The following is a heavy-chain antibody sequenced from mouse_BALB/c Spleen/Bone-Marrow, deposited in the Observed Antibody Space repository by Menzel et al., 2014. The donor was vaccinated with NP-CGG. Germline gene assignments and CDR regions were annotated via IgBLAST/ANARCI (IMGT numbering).Heavy chain of an antibody. CDR1: GYAFTNYL. CDR3: ARRIYYAMGY. J-gene: IGHJ2*01. CDR2: LNPGSGGT. V-gene: IGHV1-54*01. D-gene: IGHD2-1*01. Sequence: HDQLQQSGVELVRPGTSVKVPCKVSGYAFTNYLIERVKQRPGPGLEWIGVLNPGSGGTNYNEKFKGKATLTADKSSSSAYMQLSSLTSDDSAVYFCARRIYYAMGYWGQGTTLTVSS.